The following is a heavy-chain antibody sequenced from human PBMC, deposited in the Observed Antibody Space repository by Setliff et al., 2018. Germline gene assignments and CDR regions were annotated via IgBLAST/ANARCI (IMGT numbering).Heavy chain of an antibody. V-gene: IGHV3-7*03. CDR2: MKPDGIQK. CDR3: AKWGGSLDSIGYYLGPFDH. D-gene: IGHD3-22*01. Sequence: GGSLRLSCAASGFTFNNYWMTWVRQAPGKGLEWVAHMKPDGIQKYYVDSVKGRFTISRANAKNSLYLQMNSLRDEDTAVYSCAKWGGSLDSIGYYLGPFDHWGQGTLVTVSS. CDR1: GFTFNNYW. J-gene: IGHJ4*02.